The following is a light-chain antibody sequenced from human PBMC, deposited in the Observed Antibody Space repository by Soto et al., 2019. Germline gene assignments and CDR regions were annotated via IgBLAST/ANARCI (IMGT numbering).Light chain of an antibody. CDR3: SSYTSSSTYV. CDR2: EVS. V-gene: IGLV2-14*01. CDR1: SSDVGAYIY. J-gene: IGLJ1*01. Sequence: QSALTQPASVSGSPGQSITISCGGTSSDVGAYIYVSWYQQYPGKAPKLMIYEVSNRPSGVSNRFSGSKSGNTASLTISGLQAEDEADYYCSSYTSSSTYVFVTGTKLTVL.